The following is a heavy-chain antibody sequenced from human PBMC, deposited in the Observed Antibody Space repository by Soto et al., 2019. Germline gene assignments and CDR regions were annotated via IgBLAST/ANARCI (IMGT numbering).Heavy chain of an antibody. CDR2: IYSGGST. CDR3: ATLLYRSSWTNWVDP. V-gene: IGHV3-53*01. CDR1: GFTVSSNY. Sequence: GGSLRLSCAASGFTVSSNYMSWVRQAPGKGLEWVSVIYSGGSTYYADSVKGRFTISRDNAKNSLFLQMNSLRAEDTAVYYCATLLYRSSWTNWVDPWGQGTLGTVSS. D-gene: IGHD6-13*01. J-gene: IGHJ5*02.